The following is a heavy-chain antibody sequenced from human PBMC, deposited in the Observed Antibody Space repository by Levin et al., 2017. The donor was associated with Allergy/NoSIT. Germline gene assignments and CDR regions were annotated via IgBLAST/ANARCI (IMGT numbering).Heavy chain of an antibody. CDR3: ARDLSLNYFDSRGYYAFDY. CDR2: ISSDGNYI. CDR1: GFTFSTCS. J-gene: IGHJ4*02. D-gene: IGHD3-22*01. Sequence: PSETLSLTCAASGFTFSTCSMNWVRQAPGKGLEWVASISSDGNYIHYADSLKGRFTISRDNAKNSVYLHMNSLRAEDTAVYYCARDLSLNYFDSRGYYAFDYWGQGTLVTVSS. V-gene: IGHV3-21*01.